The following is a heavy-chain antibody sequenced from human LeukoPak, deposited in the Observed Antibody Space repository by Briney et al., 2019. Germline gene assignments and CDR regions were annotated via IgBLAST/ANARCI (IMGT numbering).Heavy chain of an antibody. CDR1: GGSISSYY. Sequence: SETLSLTCTVSGGSISSYYWSWIRQPPGKGLEWIGSIYHSGSTYYNPSLKSRVTISVDTSKNQFSLKLSSVTAADTAVYYCARGRSSMVRGYYYYYMDVWGKGTTVTISS. J-gene: IGHJ6*03. CDR2: IYHSGST. V-gene: IGHV4-38-2*02. CDR3: ARGRSSMVRGYYYYYMDV. D-gene: IGHD3-10*01.